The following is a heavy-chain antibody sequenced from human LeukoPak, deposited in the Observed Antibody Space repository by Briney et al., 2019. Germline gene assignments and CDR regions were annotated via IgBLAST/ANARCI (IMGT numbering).Heavy chain of an antibody. CDR1: GGSLSRGSSH. D-gene: IGHD1-26*01. CDR2: IFTGGST. Sequence: PSETLSLTCTVSGGSLSRGSSHCGWIPPPAGQGLAWLGDIFTGGSTKYTTSLKSRDSTSEDTSKSQFSLKVYSLTAADTAVYYCASSAWDSMAFDIWGQGTMVTVSS. V-gene: IGHV4-61*09. CDR3: ASSAWDSMAFDI. J-gene: IGHJ3*02.